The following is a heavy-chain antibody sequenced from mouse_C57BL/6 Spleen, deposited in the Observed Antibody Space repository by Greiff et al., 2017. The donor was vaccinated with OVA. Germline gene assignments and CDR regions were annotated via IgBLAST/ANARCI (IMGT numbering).Heavy chain of an antibody. CDR2: INPSSGYT. CDR1: GYTFISYW. V-gene: IGHV1-7*01. Sequence: QVQLQQSGAELAKPGASVKLSCKASGYTFISYWMHWVKQRPGQGLEWIGYINPSSGYTKYNQKLKDKATLTAANSSSTAYIQLSILTCEDSAVYSCARENIYYDNRGYFDVWGTGTTVTVSS. CDR3: ARENIYYDNRGYFDV. J-gene: IGHJ1*03. D-gene: IGHD2-1*01.